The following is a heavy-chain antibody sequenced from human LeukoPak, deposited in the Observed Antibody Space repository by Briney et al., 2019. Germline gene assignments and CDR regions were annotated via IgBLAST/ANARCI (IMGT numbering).Heavy chain of an antibody. CDR2: ISNSGSTI. Sequence: AGGSLRLSCAASGFTFSSYGMHWVRQAPGKGLEWISYISNSGSTIYYADSVKGRFTTSRDNAKNSLYLQMNSLRAEDTAVCYCGRCAGTPRYYYYYYYMDVWGKGTTVTVSS. CDR1: GFTFSSYG. J-gene: IGHJ6*03. CDR3: GRCAGTPRYYYYYYYMDV. D-gene: IGHD1/OR15-1a*01. V-gene: IGHV3-48*04.